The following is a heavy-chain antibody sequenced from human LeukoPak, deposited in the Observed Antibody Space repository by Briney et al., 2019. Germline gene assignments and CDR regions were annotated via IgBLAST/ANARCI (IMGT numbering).Heavy chain of an antibody. CDR1: GFTVSSNY. CDR2: IYSGGST. V-gene: IGHV3-53*01. D-gene: IGHD6-13*01. Sequence: GGSLRLSCVVSGFTVSSNYMSWVRQAPGKGLEWISVIYSGGSTYYADSVKGRFTISRDNAKNSLYLQMNSLRAEDTAVYYCARDRGSSFDYWGQGTLVTVSS. CDR3: ARDRGSSFDY. J-gene: IGHJ4*02.